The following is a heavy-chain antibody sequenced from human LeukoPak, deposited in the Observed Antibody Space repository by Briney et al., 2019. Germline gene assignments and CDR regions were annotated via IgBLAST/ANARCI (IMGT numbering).Heavy chain of an antibody. D-gene: IGHD6-19*01. J-gene: IGHJ4*02. CDR2: ISSSGYTI. V-gene: IGHV3-48*03. CDR3: ATKVAGTSHFPH. CDR1: GFTVSSNY. Sequence: GGSLRLSCAASGFTVSSNYMNWVRQAPGKGLEWVSYISSSGYTIYYADSVKGRFTISRDNAKNSLYLQMNSLRAEDTAVYYCATKVAGTSHFPHWGQGTLVTVSS.